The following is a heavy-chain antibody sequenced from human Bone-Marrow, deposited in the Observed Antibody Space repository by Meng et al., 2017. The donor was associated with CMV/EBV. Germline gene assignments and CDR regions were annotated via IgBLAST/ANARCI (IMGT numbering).Heavy chain of an antibody. CDR3: ASESSGFLARVRWGVGVGHFDL. V-gene: IGHV3-21*01. CDR2: ISICRSYI. Sequence: YGMYWVREADWRGLGWVSSISICRSYIHYAGSGKARFTLSRDNAKNSLYLQMNSLRAEDRAVYYCASESSGFLARVRWGVGVGHFDLWGRGTLVTVSS. CDR1: YG. D-gene: IGHD3-10*01. J-gene: IGHJ2*01.